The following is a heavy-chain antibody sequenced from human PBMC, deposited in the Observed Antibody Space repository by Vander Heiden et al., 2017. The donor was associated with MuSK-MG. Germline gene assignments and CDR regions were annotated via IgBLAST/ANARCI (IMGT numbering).Heavy chain of an antibody. CDR2: ISYDGSNK. D-gene: IGHD2-15*01. Sequence: QVQLVESGGGVVQPGRSLRLSCAASGFTFSSYAMHWVRQAPGKGLEWVAVISYDGSNKYYADAVKGRFTISRDNSKNTLYLQMKSMRAEETAVYYFAIGDRWVAATDFDYWGQGTMVTVSS. V-gene: IGHV3-30*04. CDR3: AIGDRWVAATDFDY. J-gene: IGHJ4*02. CDR1: GFTFSSYA.